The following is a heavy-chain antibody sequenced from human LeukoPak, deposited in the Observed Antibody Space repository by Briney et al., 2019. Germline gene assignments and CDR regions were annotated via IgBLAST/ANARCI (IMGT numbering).Heavy chain of an antibody. V-gene: IGHV3-21*01. Sequence: GGSLRLSCAASGITFSTYCMTWVRQAPWAGLEWVASITGSGHVYYPDSVKGRFTISRDNAENSLYLQVDSLRAEDTAMYYCARGLGSYLYGYYFDSWGQGTLVTVSS. J-gene: IGHJ4*02. CDR1: GITFSTYC. CDR3: ARGLGSYLYGYYFDS. CDR2: ITGSGHV. D-gene: IGHD1-26*01.